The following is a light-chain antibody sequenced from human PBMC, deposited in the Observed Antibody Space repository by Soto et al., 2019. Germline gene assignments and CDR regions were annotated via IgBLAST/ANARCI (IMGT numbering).Light chain of an antibody. J-gene: IGKJ4*01. CDR3: HQTTSCPLA. Sequence: DIQMTQSPSFVYASVGDRVTITCRASQGISSGLAWYQHKPGRALKLLIHTASSLESGFPSRFSGSGSGTAFTHTSSSLQPEDFANYYSHQTTSCPLAVGEVTKVEIK. CDR2: TAS. V-gene: IGKV1-12*01. CDR1: QGISSG.